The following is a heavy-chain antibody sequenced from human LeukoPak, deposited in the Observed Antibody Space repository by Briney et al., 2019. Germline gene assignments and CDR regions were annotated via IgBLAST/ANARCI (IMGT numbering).Heavy chain of an antibody. CDR2: ISGSGGST. CDR3: AKDLHWNDVRPYYFDY. D-gene: IGHD1-1*01. J-gene: IGHJ4*02. Sequence: GGSLRLSCAASGFTFSSYAMSWVRQAPGKGLEWVSAISGSGGSTYYADSVKGRFTISRDNSKNTLYLQMNSLRAEDTAVYYCAKDLHWNDVRPYYFDYWGQGTLVTVSS. V-gene: IGHV3-23*01. CDR1: GFTFSSYA.